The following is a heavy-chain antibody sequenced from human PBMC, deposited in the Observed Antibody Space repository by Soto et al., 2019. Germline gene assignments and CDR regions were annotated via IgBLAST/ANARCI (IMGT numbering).Heavy chain of an antibody. Sequence: SETLSLTCTVSGGSISSYYWSWIRQPPGKGLEWIGYIYYSGSTNYNPSLKSRVTLSVDTSKNQFSLKLSSVTAADTAVYYCARGPSLFSFDFDYWGQGTLVTVSS. CDR1: GGSISSYY. D-gene: IGHD2-21*01. CDR3: ARGPSLFSFDFDY. V-gene: IGHV4-59*01. CDR2: IYYSGST. J-gene: IGHJ4*02.